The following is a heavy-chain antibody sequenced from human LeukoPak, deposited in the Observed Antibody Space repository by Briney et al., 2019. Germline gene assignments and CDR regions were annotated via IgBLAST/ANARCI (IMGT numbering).Heavy chain of an antibody. CDR2: VIPIFGTA. CDR3: ARGASYYYGSGSYLNWFDP. CDR1: GGTFSSYA. D-gene: IGHD3-10*01. V-gene: IGHV1-69*13. J-gene: IGHJ5*02. Sequence: SVKVSCKASGGTFSSYAISWVRQAPGQGLEWMGGVIPIFGTANYAQKFQGRVTITADESTSTAYMELSSLRSEDTAVYYCARGASYYYGSGSYLNWFDPWGQGTLVTVSS.